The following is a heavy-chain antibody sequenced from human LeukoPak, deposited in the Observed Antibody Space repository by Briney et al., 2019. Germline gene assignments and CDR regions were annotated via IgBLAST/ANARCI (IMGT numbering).Heavy chain of an antibody. D-gene: IGHD3-10*01. CDR1: GFTFNDYG. CDR2: ISGDGGST. Sequence: GGSLRLSCAASGFTFNDYGMHWVRQAPGKGLDWVSLISGDGGSTYYADSVKGRFTISRDNSKNTLYLQMNSLRAEDTAVYYCARDRLLLWFGDPRGWFDPWGQGTLVTVSS. J-gene: IGHJ5*02. V-gene: IGHV3-43*02. CDR3: ARDRLLLWFGDPRGWFDP.